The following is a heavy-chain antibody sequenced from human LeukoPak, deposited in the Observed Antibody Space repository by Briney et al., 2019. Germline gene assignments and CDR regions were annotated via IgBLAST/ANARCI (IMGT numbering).Heavy chain of an antibody. V-gene: IGHV4-38-2*02. CDR1: GYSISSGYY. CDR2: IYHSGST. J-gene: IGHJ5*02. Sequence: PSETLSLTCAVSGYSISSGYYWGWLRQPPGKGLEWIGSIYHSGSTYYNPSLKSRVTISVDTSKNQFSLKLSSVTAADTAVYYCARDYPRFDPWGQGTLVTVSS. CDR3: ARDYPRFDP.